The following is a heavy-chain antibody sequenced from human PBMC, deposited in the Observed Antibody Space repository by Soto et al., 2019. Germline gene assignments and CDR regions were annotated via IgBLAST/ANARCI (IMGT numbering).Heavy chain of an antibody. CDR2: ISGSSRYI. V-gene: IGHV3-21*06. J-gene: IGHJ6*01. Sequence: GGSVSLSCAACGFIFSDYTMNWVRQAPGKGPEWVSSISGSSRYILYAASVMGRFTISRDNAKNSLYLELNSLRAEDTAIYYCAKWEGIAVDGPIYYGLDVWGHGTSVTVSS. D-gene: IGHD6-19*01. CDR3: AKWEGIAVDGPIYYGLDV. CDR1: GFIFSDYT.